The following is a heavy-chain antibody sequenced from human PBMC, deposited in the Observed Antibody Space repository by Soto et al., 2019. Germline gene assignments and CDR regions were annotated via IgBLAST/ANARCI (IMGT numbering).Heavy chain of an antibody. J-gene: IGHJ4*02. CDR3: AKNMVELGFDC. CDR2: ISESGGST. CDR1: GFSFSTYA. V-gene: IGHV3-23*01. D-gene: IGHD1-7*01. Sequence: EVQLLESGGGLVQPGGSLRLSCVASGFSFSTYAMSWVRQAPGKGLEWVSGISESGGSTDYADSVKGRFTISRDNSKNKMYLQMDSLSVEDTAAYYCAKNMVELGFDCWGQGTLATVAS.